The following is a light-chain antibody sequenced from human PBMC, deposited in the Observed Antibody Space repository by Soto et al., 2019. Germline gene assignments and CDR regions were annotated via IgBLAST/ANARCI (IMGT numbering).Light chain of an antibody. CDR1: QDISSY. V-gene: IGKV1-9*01. CDR3: QQLHSYPIT. Sequence: DIQLTQSPSFLSASVGDRVTITCRASQDISSYLAWYQQKPGKAPKLLIYAASILQSGVPSRFSGSGSGTEFTLTISSLQPEDFGSYYCQQLHSYPITFGQGTRLELK. CDR2: AAS. J-gene: IGKJ5*01.